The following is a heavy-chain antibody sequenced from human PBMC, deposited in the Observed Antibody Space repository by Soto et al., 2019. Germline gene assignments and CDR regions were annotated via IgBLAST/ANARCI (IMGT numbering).Heavy chain of an antibody. CDR2: IYNSGNT. J-gene: IGHJ6*02. CDR3: ARDRNGKGYYGMDV. Sequence: QVQLQESGPGLVKPSETLSLTCTVSGGSISSYYWSWIRQPPGRGLEWIGYIYNSGNTNYNPSLNSRVTISLDTSKNQFSLKLSSVTAADTAVYYCARDRNGKGYYGMDVWGQGTTVTVSS. CDR1: GGSISSYY. V-gene: IGHV4-59*01.